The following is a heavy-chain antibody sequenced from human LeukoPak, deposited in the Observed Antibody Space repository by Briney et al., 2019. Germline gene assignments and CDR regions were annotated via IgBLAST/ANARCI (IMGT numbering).Heavy chain of an antibody. CDR1: GFTFDDYA. V-gene: IGHV3-43D*03. CDR3: AKDGTPGIAAYYFDY. CDR2: ISWDGGST. J-gene: IGHJ4*02. D-gene: IGHD6-13*01. Sequence: GGSLRLSCAASGFTFDDYAMHWVRQAPGKGLEWVSLISWDGGSTYYADSVKGRFTISRDNSKNSLYLQMNSLRAEDTALYYCAKDGTPGIAAYYFDYWGQGTLVTVSS.